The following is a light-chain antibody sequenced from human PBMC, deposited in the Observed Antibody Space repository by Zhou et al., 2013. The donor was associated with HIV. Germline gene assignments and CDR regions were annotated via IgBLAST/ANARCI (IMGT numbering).Light chain of an antibody. CDR3: QHYLRFPWT. CDR1: QGISKW. Sequence: DIQMTQSPSSVSASVGDRITITCRASQGISKWLAWYQQKPGKAPKLLIYGASSLQSGVPSRFSGSGFGTDFTLTINRLHPEDFATYYCQHYLRFPWTFGQGTKVEMK. V-gene: IGKV1D-12*01. CDR2: GAS. J-gene: IGKJ1*01.